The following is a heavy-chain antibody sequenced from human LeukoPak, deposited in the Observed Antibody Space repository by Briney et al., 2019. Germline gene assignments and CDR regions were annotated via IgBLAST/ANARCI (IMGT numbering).Heavy chain of an antibody. J-gene: IGHJ4*02. CDR3: ARGPTRDYGGNSGDY. Sequence: LSCAASGFTFSSYAMHWVRQAPGKGLEYVSAISSNGGSTYYANSEKGRFTISRDNSKNTLYLQMGSLRAEDMAVYYCARGPTRDYGGNSGDYWGQGTLVTVSS. D-gene: IGHD4-23*01. CDR2: ISSNGGST. V-gene: IGHV3-64*01. CDR1: GFTFSSYA.